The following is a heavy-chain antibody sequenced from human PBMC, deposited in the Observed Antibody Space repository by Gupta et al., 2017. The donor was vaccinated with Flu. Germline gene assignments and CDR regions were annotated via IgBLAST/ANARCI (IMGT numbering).Heavy chain of an antibody. CDR2: ISYDGRRK. V-gene: IGHV3-30*18. J-gene: IGHJ6*03. Sequence: AQGKGRWWVAVISYDGRRKYYAESVKGRFSISRDDSKNTIYLQMNSLRAEDTAVYYCAKDLEASFNYYYYMDVWGKGTTVTVSS. CDR3: AKDLEASFNYYYYMDV. D-gene: IGHD6-6*01.